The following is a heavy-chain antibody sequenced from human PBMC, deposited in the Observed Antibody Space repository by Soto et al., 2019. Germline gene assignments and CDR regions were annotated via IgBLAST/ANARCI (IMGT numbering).Heavy chain of an antibody. J-gene: IGHJ4*02. CDR3: VRIRRGDGYTFGY. CDR1: GFSLRNYW. Sequence: EVQLLESGGVSVQPGGSLRLSCAASGFSLRNYWMHWVRQAPGKGLVWVSRINIDGSTTTYADSVKGRFTISRDNAKNTLYLQMNSLRDEDTAVYYCVRIRRGDGYTFGYWGQGTLVTVSS. V-gene: IGHV3-74*01. CDR2: INIDGSTT. D-gene: IGHD5-12*01.